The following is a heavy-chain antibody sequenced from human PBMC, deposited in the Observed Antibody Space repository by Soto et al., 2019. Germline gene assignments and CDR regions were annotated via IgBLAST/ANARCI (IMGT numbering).Heavy chain of an antibody. J-gene: IGHJ6*03. CDR1: GFTFSSYS. CDR2: ISSSSSTI. Sequence: GESLKISCAASGFTFSSYSMNWVRHAPGKGLEWVSYISSSSSTIYYADSVKGRFTISRDNAKNSLYLQMNSLRAEDTAVYYCVKDLGKWLRSYKDFWAKGTTVTVSS. CDR3: VKDLGKWLRSYKDF. V-gene: IGHV3-48*01. D-gene: IGHD5-12*01.